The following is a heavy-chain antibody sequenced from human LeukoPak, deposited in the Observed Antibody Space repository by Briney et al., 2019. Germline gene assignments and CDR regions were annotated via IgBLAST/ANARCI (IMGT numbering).Heavy chain of an antibody. J-gene: IGHJ4*02. V-gene: IGHV3-23*01. Sequence: GGSLRLSCAASGFTFSSYAMSWVRQAPGKGLEWVSAISGSGGSTYYVDSVKGRFTISRDNSKNTLYLQMNSLRAEDTAVYYCAQTGFGELSPFDYWGQGTLVTVSS. D-gene: IGHD3-10*01. CDR3: AQTGFGELSPFDY. CDR1: GFTFSSYA. CDR2: ISGSGGST.